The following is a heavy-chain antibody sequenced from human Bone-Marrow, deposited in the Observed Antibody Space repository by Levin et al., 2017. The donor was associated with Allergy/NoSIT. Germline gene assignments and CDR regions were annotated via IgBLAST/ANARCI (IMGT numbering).Heavy chain of an antibody. D-gene: IGHD3-16*01. Sequence: PGGSLRLSCAASGFTFRNYAVHWVRLAPGKGLEWVSLISNNGRNEYYADSVKGRFTISRDNSKNTLYLQMRSLTVEDTAVYYCAKDGGLSSFYYMDVWGQGTTVIVSS. CDR1: GFTFRNYA. CDR2: ISNNGRNE. CDR3: AKDGGLSSFYYMDV. J-gene: IGHJ6*03. V-gene: IGHV3-30*18.